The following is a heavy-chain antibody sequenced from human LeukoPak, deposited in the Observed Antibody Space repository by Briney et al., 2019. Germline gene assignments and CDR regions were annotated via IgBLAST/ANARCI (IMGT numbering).Heavy chain of an antibody. J-gene: IGHJ3*02. V-gene: IGHV4-61*01. D-gene: IGHD6-13*01. CDR2: IYYSGST. CDR1: GGSISSGSYY. Sequence: PSETLSLTCTVSGGSISSGSYYWSWIRQPPGKGLEWIGYIYYSGSTNYNPSLKSRVTISVDTSKNQFSLKLSSVTAADTAVYYCARWLAAAGTESWDPAFDIWGQGTMVTVSS. CDR3: ARWLAAAGTESWDPAFDI.